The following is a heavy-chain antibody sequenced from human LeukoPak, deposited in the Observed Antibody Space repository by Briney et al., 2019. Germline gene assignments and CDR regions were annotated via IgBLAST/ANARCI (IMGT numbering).Heavy chain of an antibody. J-gene: IGHJ4*02. CDR1: GFTVITND. CDR2: LYSDGNT. CDR3: ARGVEPLAANTLAY. Sequence: GGSLRLSCAASGFTVITNDMTRVRQAPGKGLEWVSVLYSDGNTKYAADVQGRFTISRGNSKNTLYLEMKSMSSDDTAVYYCARGVEPLAANTLAYWGQGTLVTVSS. D-gene: IGHD1-14*01. V-gene: IGHV3-53*01.